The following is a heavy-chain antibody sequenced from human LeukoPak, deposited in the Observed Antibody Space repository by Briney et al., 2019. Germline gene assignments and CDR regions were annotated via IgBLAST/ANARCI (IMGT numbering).Heavy chain of an antibody. D-gene: IGHD2-2*01. CDR3: ARDYAVPGATDYYYYGMDV. CDR2: INPSGGST. Sequence: PAASVKVSCKASGYTFTRYYMHWVRQAPGQGLEWMGIINPSGGSTSSPQKFQGRVTMTRDTSTSTVYMEVSSLRSEDTAVYYCARDYAVPGATDYYYYGMDVWGQGTTVTVSS. CDR1: GYTFTRYY. V-gene: IGHV1-46*01. J-gene: IGHJ6*02.